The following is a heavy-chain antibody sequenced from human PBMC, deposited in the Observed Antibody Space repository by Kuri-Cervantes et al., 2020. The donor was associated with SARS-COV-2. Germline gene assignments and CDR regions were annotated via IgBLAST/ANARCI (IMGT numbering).Heavy chain of an antibody. D-gene: IGHD6-13*01. CDR2: IWYDGSNK. Sequence: GESLKISCAASGFTFSSYGTHWVRQAPGKGLEWVAVIWYDGSNKYYADSVKGRFTISRDNSKNTLYLQMNSLRAEDTAVYYCAREGRIAAAGRYYYYYMDVWGKGTTVTVSS. J-gene: IGHJ6*03. CDR1: GFTFSSYG. V-gene: IGHV3-33*01. CDR3: AREGRIAAAGRYYYYYMDV.